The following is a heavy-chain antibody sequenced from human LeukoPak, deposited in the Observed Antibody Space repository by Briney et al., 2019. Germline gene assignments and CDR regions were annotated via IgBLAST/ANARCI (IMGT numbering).Heavy chain of an antibody. V-gene: IGHV1-69*04. D-gene: IGHD6-19*01. CDR1: GGTFSSYA. Sequence: ASVKVSCKASGGTFSSYAISWVRQAPGQGLEWMGRIIPILGIANYAQKFRGRVTITADKSTSTAYMELSSPRSEDTAVYYCARDLLGQWLGVDYWGQGTLVTVSS. CDR3: ARDLLGQWLGVDY. J-gene: IGHJ4*02. CDR2: IIPILGIA.